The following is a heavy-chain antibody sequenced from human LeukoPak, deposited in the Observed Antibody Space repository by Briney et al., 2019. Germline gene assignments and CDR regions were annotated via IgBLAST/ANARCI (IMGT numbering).Heavy chain of an antibody. V-gene: IGHV1-3*01. CDR3: ATRGVRGYSGYDLAYYFDY. J-gene: IGHJ4*02. CDR2: INAGNGNT. CDR1: GYTFTSYA. D-gene: IGHD5-12*01. Sequence: GASVKVSCKASGYTFTSYAMHWVRQAPGQRLEWMGWINAGNGNTKYSQKFQGRVTITRDTSASTAYMELSSLRSEDTAVYYCATRGVRGYSGYDLAYYFDYWGQGTLVTVSS.